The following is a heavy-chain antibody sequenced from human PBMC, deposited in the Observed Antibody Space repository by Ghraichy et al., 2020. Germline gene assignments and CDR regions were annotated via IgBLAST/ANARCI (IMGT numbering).Heavy chain of an antibody. CDR3: ARDKGGSSSWYLWFDP. D-gene: IGHD6-13*01. V-gene: IGHV1-18*01. J-gene: IGHJ5*02. CDR2: ISAYNGNT. Sequence: ASVKVSCKASGYTFTSYGISWVRQAPGQGLEWMGWISAYNGNTNYAQKLQGRVTMTTDTSTSTAYMELRSLRSDDTAVYYCARDKGGSSSWYLWFDPWGQGTLVTVSS. CDR1: GYTFTSYG.